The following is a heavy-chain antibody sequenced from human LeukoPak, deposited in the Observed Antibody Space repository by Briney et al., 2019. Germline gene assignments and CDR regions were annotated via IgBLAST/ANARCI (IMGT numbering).Heavy chain of an antibody. J-gene: IGHJ4*02. CDR2: INWNGATT. V-gene: IGHV3-20*04. CDR1: GFTFDDHG. CDR3: ARLIINHGWKGGMDY. D-gene: IGHD1-1*01. Sequence: GGSLRLPCAASGFTFDDHGMTWVRQVPGKGLEWVSNINWNGATTNYADSVKGRFTISRDNAKNSLYLQMNSLRAEDTAFYYCARLIINHGWKGGMDYWGQGTLVTVSS.